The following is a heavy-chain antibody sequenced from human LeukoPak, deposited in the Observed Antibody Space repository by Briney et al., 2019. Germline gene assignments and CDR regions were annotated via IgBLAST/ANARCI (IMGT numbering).Heavy chain of an antibody. J-gene: IGHJ4*02. Sequence: GGSLRLSCAASGFTFSTYAMHWVRQAPGKGLEWVAAISYDGNTKYYADSVRGRFTISRDNSKNTLYLQMNSLRAEDTAVYYCARDAAEHYCVYWAEGTLVSVSS. CDR2: ISYDGNTK. CDR3: ARDAAEHYCVY. V-gene: IGHV3-30-3*01. D-gene: IGHD1-26*01. CDR1: GFTFSTYA.